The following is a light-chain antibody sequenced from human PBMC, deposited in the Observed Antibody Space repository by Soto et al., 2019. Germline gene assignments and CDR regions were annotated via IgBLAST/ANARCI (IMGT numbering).Light chain of an antibody. CDR1: TGAVTNDHY. CDR3: LLSYSGSRLVV. J-gene: IGLJ2*01. V-gene: IGLV7-46*01. CDR2: DTR. Sequence: QAVVTQEPSLTVSPGGTVTLSCGSSTGAVTNDHYPYWFQQKPGQAPRTLIYDTRNKHSWTPARFSGSLLGDKAALTLSGAQPEDEADYFCLLSYSGSRLVVFGGGTKLTVL.